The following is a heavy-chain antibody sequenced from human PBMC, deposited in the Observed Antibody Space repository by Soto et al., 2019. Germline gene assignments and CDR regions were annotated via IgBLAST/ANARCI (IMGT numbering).Heavy chain of an antibody. CDR3: AIGLYCSGGSCYDY. J-gene: IGHJ4*02. Sequence: GGSLGLSCAASGFTFSSYGMHWVRQAPGKGLEWVAVISYDGSSKYYADSVKGRFTISRDNSKNTLYLQMNSLRAEDTAVYYCAIGLYCSGGSCYDYWGQGTLVTVSS. CDR2: ISYDGSSK. V-gene: IGHV3-30*03. CDR1: GFTFSSYG. D-gene: IGHD2-15*01.